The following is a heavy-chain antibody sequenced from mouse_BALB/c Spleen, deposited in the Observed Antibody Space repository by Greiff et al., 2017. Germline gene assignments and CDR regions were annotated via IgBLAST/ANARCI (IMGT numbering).Heavy chain of an antibody. J-gene: IGHJ2*01. CDR1: GFTFCSFG. CDR3: AKTGITTVVFDY. D-gene: IGHD1-1*01. CDR2: ISSGSSTI. V-gene: IGHV5-17*02. Sequence: DVQLVESGGGLVQPGGSRKLSCAASGFTFCSFGMHWVRQAPEKGLEWVAYISSGSSTIYYADTVKGRFTISRDNPKNTLFLQMTSLRSEDTAMYYCAKTGITTVVFDYWGQGTTLTVSS.